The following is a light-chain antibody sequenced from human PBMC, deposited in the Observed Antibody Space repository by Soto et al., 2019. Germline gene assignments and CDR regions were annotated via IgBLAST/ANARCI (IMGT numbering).Light chain of an antibody. CDR2: DAS. CDR3: QQPYT. Sequence: EIVLTQSPATLSLSPGERATLPCRASQSVSSYLAWYQQKPGQAPRLLIYDASNRATGIPARFSGSGSGTDFTLTISSLEPEDFAVYYCQQPYTFGQGTKLEIK. CDR1: QSVSSY. V-gene: IGKV3-11*01. J-gene: IGKJ2*01.